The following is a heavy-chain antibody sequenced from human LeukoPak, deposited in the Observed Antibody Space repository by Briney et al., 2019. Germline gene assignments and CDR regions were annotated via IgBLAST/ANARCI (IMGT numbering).Heavy chain of an antibody. J-gene: IGHJ4*02. V-gene: IGHV3-7*01. CDR3: ADPGAGY. CDR2: IKQNGSDT. Sequence: SGGSLRLSCAATGFTFNVHWMAWVRQAPGKGLEWVANIKQNGSDTSYLDSVKGRFTISRDNAKRSIYLQMNSLRVEDTAVYYCADPGAGYWGQGLLVTVSS. D-gene: IGHD4-17*01. CDR1: GFTFNVHW.